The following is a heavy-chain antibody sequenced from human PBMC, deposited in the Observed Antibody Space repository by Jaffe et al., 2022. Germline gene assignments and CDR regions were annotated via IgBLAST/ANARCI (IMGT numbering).Heavy chain of an antibody. V-gene: IGHV3-48*03. D-gene: IGHD3-10*01. Sequence: EVQLVESGGGLVQPGGSLRLSCAASGFTFSSYEMNWVRQAPGKGLEWVSYISSSGSTIYYADSVKGRFTISRDNAKNSLYLQMNSLRAEDTAVYYCARDHLPPYYYGSGYYFDYWGQGTLVTVSS. CDR1: GFTFSSYE. CDR2: ISSSGSTI. CDR3: ARDHLPPYYYGSGYYFDY. J-gene: IGHJ4*02.